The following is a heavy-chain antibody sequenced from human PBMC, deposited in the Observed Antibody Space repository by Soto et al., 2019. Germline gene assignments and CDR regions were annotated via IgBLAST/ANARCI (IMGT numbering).Heavy chain of an antibody. Sequence: QVQLQQSGPRLVKPSETLSLTCTVSSGPDRSHNWGWIRQPPGRGLEWIGYVYYTGDTAYNPPLRERVTISADTSMKDFSVSLYSVIAAYTAVYYCVRQVIDYLHGLVDVWGQGTTVSVSS. CDR1: SGPDRSHN. D-gene: IGHD4-17*01. V-gene: IGHV4-59*08. CDR3: VRQVIDYLHGLVDV. J-gene: IGHJ6*02. CDR2: VYYTGDT.